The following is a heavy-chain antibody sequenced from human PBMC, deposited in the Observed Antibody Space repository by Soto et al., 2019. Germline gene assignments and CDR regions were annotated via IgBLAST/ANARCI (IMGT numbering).Heavy chain of an antibody. CDR3: AKDSGGRTSWYGVGFDP. D-gene: IGHD6-13*01. J-gene: IGHJ5*02. Sequence: EVQLVESGGGLVQPGRSLRLSCAASGFTFDDYAMHWVRQAPGKGLEWVSYITWNSAYIGYADSVKGRFTISRDNANNSLYLQMNSLRAEDTAVYYCAKDSGGRTSWYGVGFDPWGQGTLVTVSS. CDR1: GFTFDDYA. V-gene: IGHV3-9*01. CDR2: ITWNSAYI.